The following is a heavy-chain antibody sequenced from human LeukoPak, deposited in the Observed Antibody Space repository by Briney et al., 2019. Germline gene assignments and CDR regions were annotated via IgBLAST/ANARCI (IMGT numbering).Heavy chain of an antibody. V-gene: IGHV4-31*11. J-gene: IGHJ5*02. CDR2: IYYSGST. CDR1: GGSISSGGYY. Sequence: SETLSLTCAVSGGSISSGGYYWSWIRQHPGKGLEWIGYIYYSGSTYYNPSLKSRVTISVDTSKNQFSLKLSSVTAADTAVYYCAREARGPWFDPWGQGTLVTVSS. CDR3: AREARGPWFDP. D-gene: IGHD5-12*01.